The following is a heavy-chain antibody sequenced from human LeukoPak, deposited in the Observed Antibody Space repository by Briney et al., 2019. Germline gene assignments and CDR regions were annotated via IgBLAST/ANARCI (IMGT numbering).Heavy chain of an antibody. CDR1: RFTFSGFE. CDR3: AREFDDSPSYYMDV. CDR2: IYSGGST. D-gene: IGHD3-3*01. V-gene: IGHV3-66*02. Sequence: PGGSLRLSCAASRFTFSGFEMNWVRQAPGKGLEWVSVIYSGGSTYYADSVKGRFTISRDNSKNTLYLQMNSLRAEDTAVYYCAREFDDSPSYYMDVWGKGTTVTVSS. J-gene: IGHJ6*03.